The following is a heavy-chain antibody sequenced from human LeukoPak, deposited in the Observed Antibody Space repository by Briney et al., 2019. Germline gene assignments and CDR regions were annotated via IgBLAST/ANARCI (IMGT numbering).Heavy chain of an antibody. Sequence: GGSLRLSCAASGFTFSSYAMSWVRQAPGKGLEWVSAISGSGGSTYYADSVKGRFTISKNNSKNTLYLQMNSLRAEDTALYYCAKRGIAASRDWGQGTLVTVSS. V-gene: IGHV3-23*01. D-gene: IGHD6-13*01. J-gene: IGHJ4*02. CDR2: ISGSGGST. CDR1: GFTFSSYA. CDR3: AKRGIAASRD.